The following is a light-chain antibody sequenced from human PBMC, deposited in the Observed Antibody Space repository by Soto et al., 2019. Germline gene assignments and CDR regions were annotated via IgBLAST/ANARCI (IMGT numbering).Light chain of an antibody. CDR2: GAS. J-gene: IGKJ1*01. V-gene: IGKV3-20*01. Sequence: ILFTQSPGTLPLSPGEGGTLSSMARRSESSRHLGWYQPKPGRAPRLLILGASSRATGIPYRFSGSGSGTEFTLTISGLAPEDFAVYFCQEYGSRPWTFGNWTKV. CDR3: QEYGSRPWT. CDR1: RSESSRH.